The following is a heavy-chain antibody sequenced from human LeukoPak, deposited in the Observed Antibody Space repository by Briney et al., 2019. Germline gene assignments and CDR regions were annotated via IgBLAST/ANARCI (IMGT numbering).Heavy chain of an antibody. CDR1: GFTVSSNY. CDR3: ASSPYGGNRIDY. Sequence: GGSLRLSCAASGFTVSSNYMSWVRQAPGKGLEWVSVIYSGGSTYYADSVKGRFTISRDNSKNTLYLQMNSLRAEDTAVYYCASSPYGGNRIDYWGQGTLVTVSS. D-gene: IGHD4-23*01. CDR2: IYSGGST. V-gene: IGHV3-66*01. J-gene: IGHJ4*02.